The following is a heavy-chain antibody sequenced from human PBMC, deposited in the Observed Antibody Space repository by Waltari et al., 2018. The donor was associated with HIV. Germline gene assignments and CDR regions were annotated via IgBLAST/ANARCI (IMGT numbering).Heavy chain of an antibody. J-gene: IGHJ4*02. Sequence: EVQLVESGGGLVKPGGSLRLSCAVSGFTFSSYSMNWVRQAPGKGLEWVSSISSSSSYIDYADSVKGRFTISRDNAKNSLYLQMNSLRAEDTAVYYCARDHGFGYSSGFWGQGTLVTVSS. CDR1: GFTFSSYS. V-gene: IGHV3-21*01. CDR3: ARDHGFGYSSGF. CDR2: ISSSSSYI. D-gene: IGHD6-19*01.